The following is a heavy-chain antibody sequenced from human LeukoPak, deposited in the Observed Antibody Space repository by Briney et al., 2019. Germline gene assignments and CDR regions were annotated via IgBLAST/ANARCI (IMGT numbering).Heavy chain of an antibody. Sequence: GGSLRLSCAASGFTVSSNYMTWVRQAPGKGLEWVSVIYSGGSTYYADSLKGRFTISRDNSKNTLYLQMGSLRAEDMAVYYCARVGVRNWYYYYYMDVWGKGTTVTVSS. J-gene: IGHJ6*03. CDR3: ARVGVRNWYYYYYMDV. D-gene: IGHD1-1*01. CDR1: GFTVSSNY. V-gene: IGHV3-66*01. CDR2: IYSGGST.